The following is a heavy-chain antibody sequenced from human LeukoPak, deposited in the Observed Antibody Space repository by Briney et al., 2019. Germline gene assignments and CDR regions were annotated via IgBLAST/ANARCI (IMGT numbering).Heavy chain of an antibody. V-gene: IGHV1-46*01. Sequence: ASVKVSCKASGYTFTSYYMHWVRQTPGQGLEWMGIINPSGGSTSYAQKFQGRVTMTRDMSTSTVYMELSSLRSEDTAVYYCARAGKSVGSRRDSGYNDAFDIWGQGTMVTVSS. J-gene: IGHJ3*02. D-gene: IGHD3-22*01. CDR1: GYTFTSYY. CDR2: INPSGGST. CDR3: ARAGKSVGSRRDSGYNDAFDI.